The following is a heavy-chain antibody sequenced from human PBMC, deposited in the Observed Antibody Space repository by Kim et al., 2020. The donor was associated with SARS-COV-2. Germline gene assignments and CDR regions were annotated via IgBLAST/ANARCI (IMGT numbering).Heavy chain of an antibody. D-gene: IGHD2-2*01. V-gene: IGHV1-3*01. J-gene: IGHJ6*02. Sequence: KYSQQLQGRATINRDTSASTDYMELSSLRSEDTAVYYCAREGTTLDFMDVWGQGTTVSVSS. CDR3: AREGTTLDFMDV.